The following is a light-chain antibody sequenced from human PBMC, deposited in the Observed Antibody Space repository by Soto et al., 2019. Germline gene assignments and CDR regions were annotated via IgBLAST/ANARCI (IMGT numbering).Light chain of an antibody. CDR2: AAS. Sequence: DIQMTQSPSSLSASVGDRVTITCRASESISRHLNWYQQKPGKAPNLLIYAASTLQNGVRARFSGSGSGTDFTLTISSIQPEDVANYYDQQSYSTRSMSFGQGTQLEIK. CDR3: QQSYSTRSMS. CDR1: ESISRH. V-gene: IGKV1-39*01. J-gene: IGKJ5*01.